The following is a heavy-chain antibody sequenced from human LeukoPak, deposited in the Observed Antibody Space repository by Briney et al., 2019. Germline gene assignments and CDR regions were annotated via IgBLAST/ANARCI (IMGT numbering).Heavy chain of an antibody. Sequence: ASVKVSCKVSGYSLSELSMFWVRQSPGKGLEWIGGENHEDGEKIYAQKFQGRVTMTTDTSTSTAYMELRSLRSDDTAVYYCARDPSEAARLDTDYWGQGTLVTVSS. CDR1: GYSLSELS. J-gene: IGHJ4*02. CDR2: ENHEDGEK. V-gene: IGHV1-24*01. CDR3: ARDPSEAARLDTDY. D-gene: IGHD6-6*01.